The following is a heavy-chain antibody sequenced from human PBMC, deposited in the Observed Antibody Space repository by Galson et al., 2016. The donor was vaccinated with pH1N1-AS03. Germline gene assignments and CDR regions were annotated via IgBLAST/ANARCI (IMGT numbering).Heavy chain of an antibody. V-gene: IGHV3-13*01. CDR2: IAATGPT. Sequence: SLRLSCAASGFTVSRNDMHWVRQATGKGLEWVSIIAATGPTNYADPVKGRFTISREIPQNSLYLQMDSLRADDTGVYYCAVWGYISGTHGLDVWGKGTTDTVSS. CDR1: GFTVSRND. J-gene: IGHJ6*04. D-gene: IGHD5-12*01. CDR3: AVWGYISGTHGLDV.